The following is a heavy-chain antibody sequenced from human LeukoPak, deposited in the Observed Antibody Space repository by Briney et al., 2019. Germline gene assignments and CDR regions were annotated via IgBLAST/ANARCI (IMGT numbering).Heavy chain of an antibody. V-gene: IGHV3-13*01. D-gene: IGHD6-6*01. Sequence: GGSLRLSCAASGFTFSSYDMHWVRQATGKGLEWVSAIGTAGDTYYPGSVKGRFTISRENAKNSLYLQMNSLRAGDTAVYYCARAKQLDDAFDIWGQGTTVTVSS. CDR3: ARAKQLDDAFDI. CDR2: IGTAGDT. J-gene: IGHJ3*02. CDR1: GFTFSSYD.